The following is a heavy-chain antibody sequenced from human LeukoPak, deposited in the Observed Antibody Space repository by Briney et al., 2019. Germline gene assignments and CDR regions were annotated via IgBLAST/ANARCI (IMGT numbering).Heavy chain of an antibody. CDR2: ISGSGGST. J-gene: IGHJ4*02. D-gene: IGHD3-10*01. Sequence: GGSLRLSCATSGFTFSSYAMSWVRQAPGKGLEWVSAISGSGGSTYYADSVKGRFTISRDNSKNSLYLQMNSLRDEDTAVYYCAGGVDYLVRDFDYWGQGTLVTVSS. CDR3: AGGVDYLVRDFDY. V-gene: IGHV3-23*01. CDR1: GFTFSSYA.